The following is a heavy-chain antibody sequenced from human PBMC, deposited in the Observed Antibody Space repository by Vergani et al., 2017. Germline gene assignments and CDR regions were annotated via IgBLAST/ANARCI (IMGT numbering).Heavy chain of an antibody. Sequence: QVQLVQSGAEVKKPGASVKVSCKASGYPFTRYGLSWVRQAPGPGLEWMGWISAYNGNTNYGQKLQGRVTMNTDKSTSPAYMELRSLRSDDTAVYYCAGEEGYDCWSGSLDAFDIWGQGTMVTVSS. CDR1: GYPFTRYG. J-gene: IGHJ3*02. CDR3: AGEEGYDCWSGSLDAFDI. V-gene: IGHV1-18*01. CDR2: ISAYNGNT. D-gene: IGHD3-3*01.